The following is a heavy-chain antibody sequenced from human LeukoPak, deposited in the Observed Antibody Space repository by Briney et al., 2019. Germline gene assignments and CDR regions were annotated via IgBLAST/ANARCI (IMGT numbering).Heavy chain of an antibody. V-gene: IGHV4-39*07. CDR1: GGSISSSSYY. CDR3: ARGVH. J-gene: IGHJ4*02. Sequence: SETLSPTCTVSGGSISSSSYYWGWIRQPPGKGLEWIGSIYYSGSTYYNPSLKSRVTISVDTSKNQFSLKLSSVTAADTAVYYCARGVHWGQGTLVTVSS. CDR2: IYYSGST. D-gene: IGHD3-10*01.